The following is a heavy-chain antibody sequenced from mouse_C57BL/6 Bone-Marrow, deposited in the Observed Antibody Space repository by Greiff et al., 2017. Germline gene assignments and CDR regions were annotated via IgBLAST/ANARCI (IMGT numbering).Heavy chain of an antibody. Sequence: QVQLQQPGAELVRPGTSVKLSCKASGYTFTSYWMHWVKQRPGQGLEWIGVIDPSDSYTNYNQKFKGKATLTVDTSSSTAYMQLSSLTSEDSAVYYCAVLRRDCWGKGTTLTVSS. D-gene: IGHD1-1*01. J-gene: IGHJ2*01. CDR2: IDPSDSYT. CDR3: AVLRRDC. V-gene: IGHV1-59*01. CDR1: GYTFTSYW.